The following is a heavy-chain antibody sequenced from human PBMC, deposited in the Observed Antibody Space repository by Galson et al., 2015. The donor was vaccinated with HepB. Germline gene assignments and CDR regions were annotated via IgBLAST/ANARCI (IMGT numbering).Heavy chain of an antibody. CDR3: ASSRAEQHPDSLDY. CDR2: INPNSGGT. CDR1: GYTFTDYY. D-gene: IGHD6-13*01. V-gene: IGHV1-2*04. J-gene: IGHJ4*02. Sequence: SVKVSCKAPGYTFTDYYIHWVRQAPGQGLEWMGWINPNSGGTNYAQKFQGWVTMTRDTSISTAYMELSRLSSDDTAVYYCASSRAEQHPDSLDYWGQGTLVTVSS.